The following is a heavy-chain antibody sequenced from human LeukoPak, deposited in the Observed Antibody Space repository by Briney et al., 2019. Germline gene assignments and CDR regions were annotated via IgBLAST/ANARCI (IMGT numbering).Heavy chain of an antibody. CDR3: ARAHNPEQQLATIDY. CDR2: IYYSGST. CDR1: GGSISSSSYY. J-gene: IGHJ4*02. D-gene: IGHD6-13*01. Sequence: SETLSLTCTVSGGSISSSSYYWGWIRQPPGKGLEWIGSIYYSGSTYYNPSLKSRVTISVDTSKNQFSLKLSSVTAADTAVYYCARAHNPEQQLATIDYWGQGTLVTVSS. V-gene: IGHV4-39*07.